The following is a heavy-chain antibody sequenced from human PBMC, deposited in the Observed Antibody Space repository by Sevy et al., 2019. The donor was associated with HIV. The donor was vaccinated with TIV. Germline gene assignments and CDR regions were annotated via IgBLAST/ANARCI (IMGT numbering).Heavy chain of an antibody. D-gene: IGHD1-7*01. Sequence: ASVKVCCKASGYTFTGYYMHWVRQAPGQGLEWMGWINPNSGGTNYAQKFQGRVTMTRDTSISTAYMELSRLRSDDTAVYYCARVLELRFFWLDPWGQGTLVTVSS. V-gene: IGHV1-2*02. J-gene: IGHJ5*02. CDR3: ARVLELRFFWLDP. CDR2: INPNSGGT. CDR1: GYTFTGYY.